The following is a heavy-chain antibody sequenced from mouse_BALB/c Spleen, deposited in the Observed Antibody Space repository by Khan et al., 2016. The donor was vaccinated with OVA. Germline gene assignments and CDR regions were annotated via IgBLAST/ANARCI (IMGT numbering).Heavy chain of an antibody. CDR1: GYTLISYG. J-gene: IGHJ4*01. D-gene: IGHD2-1*01. V-gene: IGHV2-9*02. Sequence: VKLEESGPGLVAPSQSLSINCTVSGYTLISYGVHWVRQSPGKGLEWLGLIWAGGSTNYNSALMDRLSISKDNSKSQVYLKMNSVQTDDTAMYYCARDDGTYVEAMDYWGQGTSVTVSS. CDR2: IWAGGST. CDR3: ARDDGTYVEAMDY.